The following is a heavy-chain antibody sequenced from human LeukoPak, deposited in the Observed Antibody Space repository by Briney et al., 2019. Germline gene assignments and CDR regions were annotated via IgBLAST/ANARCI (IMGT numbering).Heavy chain of an antibody. V-gene: IGHV3-53*01. D-gene: IGHD6-19*01. CDR1: GFTVSANY. Sequence: GGSLRLSCAASGFTVSANYMSWVRQAPGKGLEWVSVIYTGGSTYYADSVRGRFTISRDNSKNTLYLQMNNLRADDTALYYCARVRAVGYYYMDVWGKGTTVTISS. CDR2: IYTGGST. J-gene: IGHJ6*03. CDR3: ARVRAVGYYYMDV.